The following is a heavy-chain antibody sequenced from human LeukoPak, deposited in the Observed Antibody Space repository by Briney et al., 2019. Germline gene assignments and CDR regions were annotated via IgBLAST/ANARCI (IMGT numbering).Heavy chain of an antibody. CDR3: ARESWDPYYYDSSGYRNFFDY. Sequence: ASVKVSCKESGGTFISYAISWVRQAPGQGLEWMGGIIPIFGTANYAQKFQGRVTITADESTSTAYMELSSLRSEDTAVYYCARESWDPYYYDSSGYRNFFDYWGQGTLVTVSS. CDR2: IIPIFGTA. J-gene: IGHJ4*02. V-gene: IGHV1-69*13. CDR1: GGTFISYA. D-gene: IGHD3-22*01.